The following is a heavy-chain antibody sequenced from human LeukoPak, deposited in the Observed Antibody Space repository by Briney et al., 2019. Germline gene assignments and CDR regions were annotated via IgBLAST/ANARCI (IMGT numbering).Heavy chain of an antibody. CDR2: TNPNSGAK. CDR1: GYTFSVYY. CDR3: ARGLYGVYYYYMDV. V-gene: IGHV1-2*02. Sequence: ASVQISCNTSGYTFSVYYMHWVRQAPGQGLEWMGWTNPNSGAKNYAQKFQGRVTMTRDTSISTAYMDLSRLRSDDTAIYYCARGLYGVYYYYMDVWGKGTTVTVSS. J-gene: IGHJ6*03. D-gene: IGHD2-8*01.